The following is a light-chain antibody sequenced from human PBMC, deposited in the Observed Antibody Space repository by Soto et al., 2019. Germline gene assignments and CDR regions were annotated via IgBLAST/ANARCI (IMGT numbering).Light chain of an antibody. CDR1: RSDVGGYNY. CDR3: SSYTSSSSLLYV. CDR2: DVS. Sequence: QSALSQPASVSGSPGHSITISCTGTRSDVGGYNYVSWYQQHPCKAPKLMIYDVSNRPSGVSNRFSGSKSGNTASLTISGLLAEDESDYYCSSYTSSSSLLYVFGTGTKVTVL. V-gene: IGLV2-14*01. J-gene: IGLJ1*01.